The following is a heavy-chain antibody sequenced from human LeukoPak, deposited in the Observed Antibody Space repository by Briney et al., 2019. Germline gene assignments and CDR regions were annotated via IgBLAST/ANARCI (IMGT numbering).Heavy chain of an antibody. CDR3: ARDASTIRFDY. Sequence: ASVKVSCKASGYTFTSYDINWVRQATGQGLEWMGWITTNTGNPTYAQGFTGRFVFSLDTSVSTAYLQISSLKAEDTAVYYCARDASTIRFDYWGQGTLVTVSS. D-gene: IGHD5-24*01. V-gene: IGHV7-4-1*02. J-gene: IGHJ4*02. CDR2: ITTNTGNP. CDR1: GYTFTSYD.